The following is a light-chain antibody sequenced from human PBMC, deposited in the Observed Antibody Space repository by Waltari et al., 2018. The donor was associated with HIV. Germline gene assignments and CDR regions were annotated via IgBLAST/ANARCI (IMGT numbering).Light chain of an antibody. CDR1: NIGRKS. CDR2: YDS. CDR3: QVWDSSSIVV. Sequence: SYVLTQPPSVSVAPGKTARITCGGINIGRKSVNWYQQKPGQAPVLVIYYDSDRPSGIPERLSGSNSGNTATLTISRVEAGDEADYYCQVWDSSSIVVFGGGTKLTVL. V-gene: IGLV3-21*01. J-gene: IGLJ2*01.